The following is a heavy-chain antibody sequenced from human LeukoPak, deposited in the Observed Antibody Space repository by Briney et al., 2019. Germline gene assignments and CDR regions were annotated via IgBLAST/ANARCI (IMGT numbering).Heavy chain of an antibody. D-gene: IGHD1-26*01. CDR1: GYTFINHW. V-gene: IGHV5-51*03. CDR3: VRGNSATYFDWFDP. Sequence: GESLKISCKGSGYTFINHWMRWVRQMPGKGLEWVWAIYPGDSETRYSPSLQGQVTISADKSINTPYLQWSSLKASDTAIYYCVRGNSATYFDWFDPWGQGTLVTVSS. CDR2: IYPGDSET. J-gene: IGHJ5*02.